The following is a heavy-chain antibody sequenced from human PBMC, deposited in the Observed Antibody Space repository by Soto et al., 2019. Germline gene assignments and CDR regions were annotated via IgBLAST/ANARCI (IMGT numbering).Heavy chain of an antibody. Sequence: PGGSLRLSCAASGFSFSTYEMNWVRQAPGKGLEWVSYISKNGIDIYYADSVKGRFTISRDNANNSLFLQMNSLRAEDTAVYYRARGVLGPGDYYYGMDVWGQGTTVTVSS. V-gene: IGHV3-48*03. CDR1: GFSFSTYE. J-gene: IGHJ6*02. CDR3: ARGVLGPGDYYYGMDV. D-gene: IGHD7-27*01. CDR2: ISKNGIDI.